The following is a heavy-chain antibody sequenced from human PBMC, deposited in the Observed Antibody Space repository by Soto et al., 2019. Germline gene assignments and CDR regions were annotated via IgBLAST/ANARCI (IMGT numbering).Heavy chain of an antibody. CDR1: GFTFSSYG. Sequence: GGSLRLSCAASGFTFSSYGMHWVRQAPGKGLEWVAVISYDGSNKYYADSVKGRFTISRDNSKNTLYLQMNSLRAEDTAVYYCAKDLTGGHYYYYYGMDVWGQGTTVTVSS. J-gene: IGHJ6*02. D-gene: IGHD3-10*01. V-gene: IGHV3-30*18. CDR3: AKDLTGGHYYYYYGMDV. CDR2: ISYDGSNK.